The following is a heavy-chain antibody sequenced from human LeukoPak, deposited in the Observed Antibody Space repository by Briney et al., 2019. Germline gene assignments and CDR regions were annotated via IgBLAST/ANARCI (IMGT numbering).Heavy chain of an antibody. CDR2: INPSGGST. D-gene: IGHD2-21*01. J-gene: IGHJ6*03. CDR1: GYTFTSYY. V-gene: IGHV1-46*01. CDR3: ARGRGTIGSNRDFYFYYYMDI. Sequence: GASVKVSCKASGYTFTSYYMHWVRQAPGQGLEWMGIINPSGGSTSYAQKFQGRVTMTRDTSTSTVYMELSSLRPDDMAVYYCARGRGTIGSNRDFYFYYYMDIWGNGTTVTVSS.